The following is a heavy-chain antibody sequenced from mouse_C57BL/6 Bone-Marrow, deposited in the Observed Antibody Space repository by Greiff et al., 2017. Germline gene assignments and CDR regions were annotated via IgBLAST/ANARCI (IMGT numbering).Heavy chain of an antibody. Sequence: DVQLVESGGGLVQPGGSLKLSCAASGFTFSDYGMAWVRQAPRKGPEWVAFISNLAYSIYYADTVTGRFTISRENAKNTLYREMSSLRSEDTAMYYCARLGGYYVWFAYWGQGTRVTVSA. CDR2: ISNLAYSI. D-gene: IGHD2-3*01. CDR3: ARLGGYYVWFAY. J-gene: IGHJ3*01. CDR1: GFTFSDYG. V-gene: IGHV5-15*01.